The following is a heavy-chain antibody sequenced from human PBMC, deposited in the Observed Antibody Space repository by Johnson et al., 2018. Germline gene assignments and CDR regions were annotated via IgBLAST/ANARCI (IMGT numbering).Heavy chain of an antibody. V-gene: IGHV1-69*01. J-gene: IGHJ3*02. Sequence: QVQLQESGAEVKKPGSSVKVSCKASGGTFSSYAISWVRQAPGQGLEWMGGIIPIFGTANYAQKFQGRVTITADESTSTVDMELSSLRSEDTAVYYCARVWRDAFDIWGQGTMVTVSS. CDR1: GGTFSSYA. D-gene: IGHD3-10*01. CDR2: IIPIFGTA. CDR3: ARVWRDAFDI.